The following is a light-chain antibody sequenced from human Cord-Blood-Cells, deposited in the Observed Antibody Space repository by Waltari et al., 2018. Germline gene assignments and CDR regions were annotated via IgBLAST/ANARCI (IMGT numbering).Light chain of an antibody. Sequence: EIVMTQSLATLSESPGARATLSCRASQSVSSNLAWYQQKPGQAPRLLIYGASTRATGIPARFSGSGSGTEFTLTISSLQSEDFAVYYCQQYNNWPYTFGQGTKLEIK. J-gene: IGKJ2*01. CDR2: GAS. V-gene: IGKV3-15*01. CDR1: QSVSSN. CDR3: QQYNNWPYT.